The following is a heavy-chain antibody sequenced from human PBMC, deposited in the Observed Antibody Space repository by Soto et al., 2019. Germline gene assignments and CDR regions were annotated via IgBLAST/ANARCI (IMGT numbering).Heavy chain of an antibody. V-gene: IGHV3-74*01. Sequence: EVQLVESGGGLVQPGESLRLSCAASGFTFDYYWMHWVRQAPGKGLVWVSRIHSDGTTTTYADSVKGRFTISRDNARNTGSLHMSSLRVEDTAVYYCTRGVRGGFDLWGQGTVVTVSS. CDR1: GFTFDYYW. J-gene: IGHJ3*01. CDR2: IHSDGTTT. D-gene: IGHD3-10*01. CDR3: TRGVRGGFDL.